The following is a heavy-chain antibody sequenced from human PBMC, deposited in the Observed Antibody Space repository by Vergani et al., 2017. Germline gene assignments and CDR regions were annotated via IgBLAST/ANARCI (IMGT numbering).Heavy chain of an antibody. J-gene: IGHJ2*01. D-gene: IGHD3-16*01. CDR2: INPNSGGT. Sequence: QVQLVQSGAEVKKPGSSVKVSCKASGGTFSSYAISWVRQAPGQGLEWMGWINPNSGGTNYAQKFQGRVTMTRDTSISTAYMELSRLRSDDTAVYYCARAHDSVGDWYFDLWGRGTLVTVSS. V-gene: IGHV1-2*02. CDR3: ARAHDSVGDWYFDL. CDR1: GGTFSSYA.